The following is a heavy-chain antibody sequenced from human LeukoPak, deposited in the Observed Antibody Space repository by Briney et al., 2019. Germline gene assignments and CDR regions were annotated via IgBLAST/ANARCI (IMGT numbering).Heavy chain of an antibody. D-gene: IGHD6-13*01. CDR3: ARGSSSWRGAVAFDI. CDR1: GGSFSSYY. J-gene: IGHJ3*02. CDR2: IYYSGST. V-gene: IGHV4-39*07. Sequence: SETLSLTCAVYGGSFSSYYWGWIRQPPGKGLEWIGSIYYSGSTYYNPSLKSRVTISVDTSKNQFSPKLSSVTAADTAVYYCARGSSSWRGAVAFDIWGQGTMVTVSS.